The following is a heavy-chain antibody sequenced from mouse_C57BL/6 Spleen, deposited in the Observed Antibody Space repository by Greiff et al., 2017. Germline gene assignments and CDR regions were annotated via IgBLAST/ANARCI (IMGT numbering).Heavy chain of an antibody. V-gene: IGHV5-9*01. J-gene: IGHJ1*03. CDR1: GFTFSSYT. CDR2: ISGGGGNT. D-gene: IGHD2-10*01. Sequence: DVKLVESGGGLVKPGGSLKLSCAASGFTFSSYTMSWVRQTPEKRLEWVATISGGGGNTYYPDSVKGRFTISRDNAKNTLYLQMSSLRSEDTALYYCARRPTGWYFDVWGTGTTVTVSS. CDR3: ARRPTGWYFDV.